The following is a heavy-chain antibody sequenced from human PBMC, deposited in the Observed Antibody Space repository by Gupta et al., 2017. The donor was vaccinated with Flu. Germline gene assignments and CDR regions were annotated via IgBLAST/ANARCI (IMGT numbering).Heavy chain of an antibody. Sequence: EVQLLESGGGLVQPGGSLRLSCAASGFTFSSYAMSWVRQAPGKGLEWVSAISGSGGSTYYADSVKGRFTISRDNSKNTLYLQMNSLRAEDTAVYYCATRDCSGGSCYGVDAFDIWGQGPMVTVSS. CDR1: GFTFSSYA. V-gene: IGHV3-23*01. D-gene: IGHD2-15*01. CDR3: ATRDCSGGSCYGVDAFDI. J-gene: IGHJ3*02. CDR2: ISGSGGST.